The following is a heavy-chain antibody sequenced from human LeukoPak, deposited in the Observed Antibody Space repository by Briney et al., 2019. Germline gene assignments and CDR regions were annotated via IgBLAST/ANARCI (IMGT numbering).Heavy chain of an antibody. D-gene: IGHD6-13*01. CDR2: INVNGAAM. CDR1: GFTFSDYY. J-gene: IGHJ4*02. Sequence: KPGGSLRLSCAASGFTFSDYYMSWIRQAPGKGLEWVSFINVNGAAMYYADSVKGRFTISRDNAKNSIYLEMNSLRAEDTAVYYCARGPRILAAGSYYFDYWGQGSLVTVSS. V-gene: IGHV3-11*01. CDR3: ARGPRILAAGSYYFDY.